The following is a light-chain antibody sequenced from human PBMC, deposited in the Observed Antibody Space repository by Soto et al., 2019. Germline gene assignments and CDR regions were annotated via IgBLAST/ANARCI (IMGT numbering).Light chain of an antibody. J-gene: IGKJ1*01. Sequence: DIQMTQSPSTLSGSVGGRFTITCLAIQTISSWLAWYQQKPGKAPKLLIYKASTLKSGVPSRFRGSGSGTEFTLTISSLQPDDFETYYCQHYNSYSAAFGQGTKVDIK. CDR1: QTISSW. CDR3: QHYNSYSAA. V-gene: IGKV1-5*03. CDR2: KAS.